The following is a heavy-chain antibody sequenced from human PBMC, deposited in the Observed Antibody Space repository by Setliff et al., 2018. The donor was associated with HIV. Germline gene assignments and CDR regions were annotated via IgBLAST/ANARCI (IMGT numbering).Heavy chain of an antibody. Sequence: SETLSLTCSVSGGSLSSGGFYWSWIRHPPRKGLECIGYIYSNGNTYYNPSLKSRATVSVDTSKNQFSLKLTSVTAADTAVYYCTRTNPLAAPPFDFWGQGTLVPSP. CDR3: TRTNPLAAPPFDF. CDR2: IYSNGNT. D-gene: IGHD6-13*01. J-gene: IGHJ4*02. V-gene: IGHV4-31*03. CDR1: GGSLSSGGFY.